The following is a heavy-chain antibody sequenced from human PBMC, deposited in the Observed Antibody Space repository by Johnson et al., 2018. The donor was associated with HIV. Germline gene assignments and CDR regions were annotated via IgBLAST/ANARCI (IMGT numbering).Heavy chain of an antibody. CDR2: IGTAGDP. Sequence: VQLVESGGGLVQPGGSLRLSCAASGFTFSSYDMHWVRQATGKGLEWVSAIGTAGDPYYPGSVKGRFTISRENAKNSLYLQMNSLRAGDTAVYYCTTAGKLTLGQAFDIWGQGTMVTVSS. D-gene: IGHD4-23*01. CDR1: GFTFSSYD. V-gene: IGHV3-13*05. CDR3: TTAGKLTLGQAFDI. J-gene: IGHJ3*02.